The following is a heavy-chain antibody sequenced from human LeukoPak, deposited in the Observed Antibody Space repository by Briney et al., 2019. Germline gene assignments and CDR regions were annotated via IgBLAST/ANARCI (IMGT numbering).Heavy chain of an antibody. CDR1: GGSISSYY. CDR3: ARDHTYYYGSGSLNWFDP. Sequence: PSETLSLTCTVSGGSISSYYWSWIRQPPGKGLEWIGYIYYSGSTNYNPSLKSRVTISVDTSKNQSSLKLSSVTAADTAVYYCARDHTYYYGSGSLNWFDPWGQGTLVTVSS. CDR2: IYYSGST. V-gene: IGHV4-59*01. J-gene: IGHJ5*02. D-gene: IGHD3-10*01.